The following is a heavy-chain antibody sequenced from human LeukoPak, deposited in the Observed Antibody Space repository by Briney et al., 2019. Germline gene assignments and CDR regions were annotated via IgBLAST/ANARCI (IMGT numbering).Heavy chain of an antibody. J-gene: IGHJ5*01. Sequence: ASVKVSCNASGYTFTNYGISWVRQAPGQGLEWMGWISAYNGNTNYPRKVQGRITMTTDTSTSTAYMELRKLISDDSAMYYCARDQRPVTRYSSSWFVYWGQGTLVTVSS. V-gene: IGHV1-18*01. CDR3: ARDQRPVTRYSSSWFVY. CDR1: GYTFTNYG. D-gene: IGHD6-13*01. CDR2: ISAYNGNT.